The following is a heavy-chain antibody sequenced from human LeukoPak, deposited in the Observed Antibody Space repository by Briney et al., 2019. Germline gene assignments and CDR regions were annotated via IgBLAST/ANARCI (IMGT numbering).Heavy chain of an antibody. Sequence: GGSLRLSCAASGFTFSSYTMSWVRQAPGKGLEWVSTIATSDGNTYYADSVKGRFTVSRDNSKNTLFLQMNSLRAEDTAVYYCAKDGGLWVSAHWGDSWGRGTLVTVSS. CDR2: IATSDGNT. J-gene: IGHJ4*02. D-gene: IGHD7-27*01. CDR1: GFTFSSYT. CDR3: AKDGGLWVSAHWGDS. V-gene: IGHV3-23*01.